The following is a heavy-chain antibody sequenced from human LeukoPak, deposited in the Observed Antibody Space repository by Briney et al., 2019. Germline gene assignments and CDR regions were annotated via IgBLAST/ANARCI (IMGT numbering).Heavy chain of an antibody. CDR1: GYTFTSYG. CDR3: ARDNDYYDSSGYSY. V-gene: IGHV1-18*01. CDR2: ISAYNGNT. D-gene: IGHD3-22*01. Sequence: GASVKVSCKASGYTFTSYGISWVRQAPGQGLEWMGWISAYNGNTNYAQKLQDRVTVTTDTSTSTAYMELRSLRSDDTAVYYCARDNDYYDSSGYSYWGQGTLVTVSS. J-gene: IGHJ4*02.